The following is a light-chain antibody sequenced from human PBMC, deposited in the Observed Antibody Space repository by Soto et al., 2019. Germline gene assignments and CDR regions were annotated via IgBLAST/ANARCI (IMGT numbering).Light chain of an antibody. CDR1: QSISSW. V-gene: IGKV1-39*01. J-gene: IGKJ4*01. CDR3: QQSYTIPLT. Sequence: DIQMTQYPSTLSASVGDRVTITWRASQSISSWLAWYQQKPGKAPKLRIYAASTLQSGVPSRFSGSGSGTDFTLTISSLQPEEFATYCCQQSYTIPLTFGGGTKVDIK. CDR2: AAS.